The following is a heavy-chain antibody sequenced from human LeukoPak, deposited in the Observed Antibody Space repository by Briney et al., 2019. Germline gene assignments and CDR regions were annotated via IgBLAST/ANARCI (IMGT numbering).Heavy chain of an antibody. D-gene: IGHD1-26*01. CDR2: ISSSSSYI. Sequence: GGSLRLSCAASGFTFSSYSMNWVRQAPGKGLEWVSSISSSSSYIYYADSVKGRFTISRDNAKNSLYLQMNSLRAEDTAVYYCARDGRELASFDYWGQGTLVTVSS. CDR1: GFTFSSYS. CDR3: ARDGRELASFDY. J-gene: IGHJ4*02. V-gene: IGHV3-21*01.